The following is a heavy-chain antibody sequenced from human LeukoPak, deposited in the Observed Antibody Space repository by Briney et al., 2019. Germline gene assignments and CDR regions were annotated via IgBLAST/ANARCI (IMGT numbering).Heavy chain of an antibody. CDR3: ARDGWIQVSRTKFDS. D-gene: IGHD5-18*01. Sequence: GGSLRLSCVASAGFSFSGYAMHWVRQAPGKGPEWVAEISYDGTNKNYADSVKGRFTISRDNSDDTLYLQMNSLRTDETALYYCARDGWIQVSRTKFDSWCQGTLVTVSS. CDR1: AGFSFSGYA. V-gene: IGHV3-30-3*01. CDR2: ISYDGTNK. J-gene: IGHJ4*02.